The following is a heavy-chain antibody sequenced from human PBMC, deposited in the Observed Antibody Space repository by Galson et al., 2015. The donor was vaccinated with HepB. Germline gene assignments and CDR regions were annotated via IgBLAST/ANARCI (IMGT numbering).Heavy chain of an antibody. CDR3: ARDRGYSYGPSYFDY. D-gene: IGHD5-18*01. CDR1: GYTFTGYY. V-gene: IGHV1-2*02. J-gene: IGHJ4*02. CDR2: INPNSGGT. Sequence: SVKVSCKASGYTFTGYYMHWVRQAPGQGLEWMGWINPNSGGTNYAQKFQGRVTMTRDTSISTAYMELSRLRSDDTAVYYCARDRGYSYGPSYFDYWGQGTLVTVSS.